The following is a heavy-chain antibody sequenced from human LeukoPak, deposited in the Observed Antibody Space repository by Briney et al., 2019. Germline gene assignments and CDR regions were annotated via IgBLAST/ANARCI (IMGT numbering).Heavy chain of an antibody. Sequence: KPSETLSLTCAVYGGSFSGYYWSWIRQPPGKGLEWIGEINHSGSTNYNPSLKSRVTISVDTSKNQFSLKLSSVTAADTAVYYCVRVHIGFLDYDFWSDLDRKTDRTKYYFDYWGQGTLVTVSS. CDR3: VRVHIGFLDYDFWSDLDRKTDRTKYYFDY. D-gene: IGHD3-3*01. V-gene: IGHV4-34*01. CDR2: INHSGST. CDR1: GGSFSGYY. J-gene: IGHJ4*02.